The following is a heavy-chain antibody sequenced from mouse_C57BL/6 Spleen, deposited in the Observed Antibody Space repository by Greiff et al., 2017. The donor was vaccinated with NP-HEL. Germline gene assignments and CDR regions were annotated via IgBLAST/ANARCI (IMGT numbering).Heavy chain of an antibody. J-gene: IGHJ1*03. Sequence: VQLQQSGPGLVKPSQTVFLTCTVTGISITTGNYRWSWIRQFPGNKLEWIGYIYYSGTITYNPSLTSRTTITRDTPKNQFFLEMNSLTAEDTATYYCAREAYSNYWYFDVWGTGTTVTVSS. CDR2: IYYSGTI. CDR3: AREAYSNYWYFDV. CDR1: GISITTGNYR. D-gene: IGHD2-5*01. V-gene: IGHV3-5*01.